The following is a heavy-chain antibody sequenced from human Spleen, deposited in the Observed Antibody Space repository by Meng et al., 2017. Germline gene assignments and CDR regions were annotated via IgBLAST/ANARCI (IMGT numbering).Heavy chain of an antibody. CDR1: GFTFSSYW. D-gene: IGHD4-17*01. Sequence: GESLKISCEASGFTFSSYWMTWVRQAPGKGLEWVSSISGGSTYYADSVKGRFTISRDNSKNTLYLQMNSLRAEDTAVYYCAKDTTVTSYAFDIWGQGTMVTVSS. V-gene: IGHV3-23*01. J-gene: IGHJ3*02. CDR2: ISGGST. CDR3: AKDTTVTSYAFDI.